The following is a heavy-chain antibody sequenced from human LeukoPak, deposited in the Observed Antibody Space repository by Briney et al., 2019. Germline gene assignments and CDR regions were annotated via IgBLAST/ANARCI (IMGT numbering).Heavy chain of an antibody. CDR3: AKDLPYDSSGSVFDY. D-gene: IGHD3-22*01. V-gene: IGHV3-23*01. CDR1: GFTFSTYA. CDR2: ISGSGGST. J-gene: IGHJ4*02. Sequence: GGSLGLSCAASGFTFSTYAMNWVRQAPGKGLEWVSAISGSGGSTYYADSVKGRFTVSRDNSKNTLYLQMNSLRAEDTAVYYCAKDLPYDSSGSVFDYWGQGTLVTVSS.